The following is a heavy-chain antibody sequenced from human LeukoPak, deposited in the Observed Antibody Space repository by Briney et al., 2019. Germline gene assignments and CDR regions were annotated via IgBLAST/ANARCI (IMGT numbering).Heavy chain of an antibody. J-gene: IGHJ4*02. D-gene: IGHD3-22*01. CDR1: GGSISSGDYY. CDR2: IYYSGST. V-gene: IGHV4-30-4*01. CDR3: ARRSGGYYSAY. Sequence: PSETLSLTCTVSGGSISSGDYYWSWIRQPPGTGLEWIGYIYYSGSTYYNPSLKSRVTISVDTSKNQFSLKLSSVTAADTAVYYCARRSGGYYSAYWGQGTLVTVSS.